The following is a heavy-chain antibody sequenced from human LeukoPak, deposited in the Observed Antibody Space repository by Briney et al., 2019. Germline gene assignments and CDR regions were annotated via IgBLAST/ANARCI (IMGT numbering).Heavy chain of an antibody. Sequence: GASVKVSCKASGYTFTRYYMHWVRQAPGQGLEWMGWINPNSGGTNYAQKFQGRVTMTRDTSISTAYMELSRLRSDDTAVYYCAREEKDIVVVPAAILNWFDPWGQGTLVTVSS. CDR2: INPNSGGT. CDR3: AREEKDIVVVPAAILNWFDP. D-gene: IGHD2-2*01. V-gene: IGHV1-2*02. J-gene: IGHJ5*02. CDR1: GYTFTRYY.